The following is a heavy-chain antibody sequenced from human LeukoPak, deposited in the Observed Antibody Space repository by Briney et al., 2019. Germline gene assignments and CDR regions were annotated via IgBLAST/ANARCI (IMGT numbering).Heavy chain of an antibody. J-gene: IGHJ4*02. V-gene: IGHV1-18*01. CDR2: ISAYNGNT. CDR1: GYTFTSYG. CDR3: ARGYWSSTSCPTNLLLFDY. Sequence: ASVKVSCKASGYTFTSYGISWVRQAPGQELEWMGWISAYNGNTNYAQKLQGRVTMTTDTSTSTAYVELRSLRSDDTAVYYCARGYWSSTSCPTNLLLFDYWGQGTLVTVSS. D-gene: IGHD2-2*01.